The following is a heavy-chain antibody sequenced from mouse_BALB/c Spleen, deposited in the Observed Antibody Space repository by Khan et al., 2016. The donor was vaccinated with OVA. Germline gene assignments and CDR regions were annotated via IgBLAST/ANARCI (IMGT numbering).Heavy chain of an antibody. CDR2: INPRSGYT. CDR3: ARRTTACAMDY. Sequence: QVQLQQSGAEPARPGASVKMSCTASGYTFTSNTMHWVKQRPGQGLEWIGYINPRSGYTNYTQKFNDKATLTADKSSSTAYMQLSRLTSEDSAVYYGARRTTACAMDYWGQGTSVSVSS. J-gene: IGHJ4*01. CDR1: GYTFTSNT. D-gene: IGHD1-2*01. V-gene: IGHV1-4*01.